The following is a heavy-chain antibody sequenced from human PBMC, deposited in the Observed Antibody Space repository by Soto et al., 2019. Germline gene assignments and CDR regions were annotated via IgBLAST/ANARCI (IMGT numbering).Heavy chain of an antibody. J-gene: IGHJ5*02. V-gene: IGHV1-69*04. CDR3: AREVDIVVVPAAMRINWFDP. CDR1: GGTFSSYT. D-gene: IGHD2-2*03. Sequence: SVKVSCKASGGTFSSYTISWVRQAPGQGLEWMGRIIPILGIANYAQKFQGRVTITADKSTSTAYMELSSLRSEDTAVYYCAREVDIVVVPAAMRINWFDPWGQGTLVTVSS. CDR2: IIPILGIA.